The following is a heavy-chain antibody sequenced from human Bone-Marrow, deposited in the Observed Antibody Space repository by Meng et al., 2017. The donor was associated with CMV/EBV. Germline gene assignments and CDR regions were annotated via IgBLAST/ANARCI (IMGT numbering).Heavy chain of an antibody. CDR2: INEDGRIT. CDR3: ARDLSGSRDY. CDR1: GFTFSNYW. J-gene: IGHJ4*02. D-gene: IGHD1-26*01. Sequence: PPGEPLRLSCEDSGFTFSNYWMHWVRQVPGEGLVWVSRINEDGRITSYADSVKGRFTISRDNARNTLYLQMNSLRADDSAVYYCARDLSGSRDYWGWGTLVTVSS. V-gene: IGHV3-74*01.